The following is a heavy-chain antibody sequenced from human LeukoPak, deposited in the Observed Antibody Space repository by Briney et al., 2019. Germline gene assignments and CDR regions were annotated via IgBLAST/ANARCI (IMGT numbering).Heavy chain of an antibody. CDR1: GFTFSSYS. CDR3: ARDTDYGDYVFDY. D-gene: IGHD4-17*01. J-gene: IGHJ4*02. CDR2: ISSSSSTI. Sequence: GGSLRLSCAASGFTFSSYSMNWVRQAPGKGLEWVSYISSSSSTIYYADSVKGRFTISRDNAKNSLYLQMNSLRAEDTAVYYCARDTDYGDYVFDYWGQGTLVTVSS. V-gene: IGHV3-48*01.